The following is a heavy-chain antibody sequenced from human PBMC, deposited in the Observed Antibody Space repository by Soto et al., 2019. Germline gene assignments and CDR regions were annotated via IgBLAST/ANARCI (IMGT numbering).Heavy chain of an antibody. CDR3: ARSIVGATRLSGYYFDY. CDR2: INPSGGST. V-gene: IGHV1-46*01. CDR1: GYTFTSYY. J-gene: IGHJ4*02. Sequence: GASVKVSCKASGYTFTSYYMHWVRQAPGQGLEWMGIINPSGGSTSYAQKFQGRVTMTRDTSTSTVYMELSSLRSEDTAVYYCARSIVGATRLSGYYFDYWGQGTLVTVSS. D-gene: IGHD1-26*01.